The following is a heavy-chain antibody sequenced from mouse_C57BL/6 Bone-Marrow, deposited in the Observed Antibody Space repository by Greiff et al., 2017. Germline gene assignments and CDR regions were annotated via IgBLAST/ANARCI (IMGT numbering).Heavy chain of an antibody. Sequence: EVKLMESGGDLVKPGGSLKLSCAASGFTFSSYGMSWVRQTPDKRLEWVATISSGGSYTYYPDSVKGRFTISRDNAKNTLYLQMSSLKSEDTAMYYCARRSIVTYFDYWGQGTTLTVSS. CDR1: GFTFSSYG. J-gene: IGHJ2*01. CDR2: ISSGGSYT. CDR3: ARRSIVTYFDY. V-gene: IGHV5-6*02. D-gene: IGHD2-5*01.